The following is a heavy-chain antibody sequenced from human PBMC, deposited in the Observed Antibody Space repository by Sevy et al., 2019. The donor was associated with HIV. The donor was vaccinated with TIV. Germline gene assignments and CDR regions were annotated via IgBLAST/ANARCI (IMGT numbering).Heavy chain of an antibody. CDR2: IYYSGST. V-gene: IGHV4-59*01. Sequence: SETLSLTCTVSGGSISSYYWSWIRQPPGKGLEWIGYIYYSGSTNYNPSLKSRDTISVDTSKNQFSLKLGSVTAADTAVYYCARNGYGYYFDYWGQGTLVTVSS. CDR3: ARNGYGYYFDY. J-gene: IGHJ4*02. D-gene: IGHD5-12*01. CDR1: GGSISSYY.